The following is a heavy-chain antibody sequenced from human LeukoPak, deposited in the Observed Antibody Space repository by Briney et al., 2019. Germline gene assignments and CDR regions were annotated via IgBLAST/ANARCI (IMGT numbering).Heavy chain of an antibody. Sequence: ASVKVSCKVSGYTLTELSMHWVRQAPGKGLEWVGGFDPEDGETIYAQKFQGRVTMTEDTSTDTAYMELSSLRSEDTAVYYCARSGTGYSSGWPLFDYWGQGTLVTVSS. J-gene: IGHJ4*02. V-gene: IGHV1-24*01. CDR3: ARSGTGYSSGWPLFDY. CDR2: FDPEDGET. CDR1: GYTLTELS. D-gene: IGHD6-19*01.